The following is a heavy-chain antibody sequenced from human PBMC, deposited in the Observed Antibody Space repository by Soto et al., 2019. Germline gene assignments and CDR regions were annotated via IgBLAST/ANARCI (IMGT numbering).Heavy chain of an antibody. CDR3: ARLLGGNSFGYFDF. J-gene: IGHJ2*01. D-gene: IGHD2-21*02. V-gene: IGHV3-33*01. Sequence: QVQLVESGGGVVQPGRSLRLSCAASGMTFSSYGMYWVRQAPGKGLEWVAVIWFDGSNKYYADSVKGRFTISRDNSKNTLFLQMNSLRAEDTAVYYCARLLGGNSFGYFDFWGRGTLVTVSS. CDR1: GMTFSSYG. CDR2: IWFDGSNK.